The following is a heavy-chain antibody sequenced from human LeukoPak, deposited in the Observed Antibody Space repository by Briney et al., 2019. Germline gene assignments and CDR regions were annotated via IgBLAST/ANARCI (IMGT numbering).Heavy chain of an antibody. CDR3: ASFIPYYYDSSGYVSDAFDI. Sequence: ASVKVSCKASGYTFTGYYMHWVRQAPGQGLEWMGWINPNSGGTNYAQKFQGRVTMTRDTSISTAYMEPSRLRSDDTAVYYCASFIPYYYDSSGYVSDAFDIWGQGTMVTVSS. CDR2: INPNSGGT. D-gene: IGHD3-22*01. J-gene: IGHJ3*02. V-gene: IGHV1-2*02. CDR1: GYTFTGYY.